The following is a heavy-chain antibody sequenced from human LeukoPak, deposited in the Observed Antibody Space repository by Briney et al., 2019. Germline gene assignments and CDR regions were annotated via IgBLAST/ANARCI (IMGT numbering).Heavy chain of an antibody. D-gene: IGHD3-3*01. CDR2: IYYSGST. CDR1: GGSISSHY. J-gene: IGHJ5*02. CDR3: ARAEGYYDFWSGYYYGHWFDP. Sequence: SETLSLTCTVSGGSISSHYWSWIRQPPGKGLEWIGYIYYSGSTNYNPSLKSRVTISVDTSKNQFSLKLSSVTAADTAVYYCARAEGYYDFWSGYYYGHWFDPWGQGTLVTVSS. V-gene: IGHV4-59*11.